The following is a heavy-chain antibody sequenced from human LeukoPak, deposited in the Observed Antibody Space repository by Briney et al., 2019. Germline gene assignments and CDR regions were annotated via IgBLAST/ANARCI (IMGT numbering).Heavy chain of an antibody. Sequence: SETLSLTCTVSGGSISGYYWSWIRQPPGKGLEWIGYIYHNGGTNYNPSLQSRLTISVDTSKNQFSLKLSSVTAADTAVCYCARHLRAVAGGRYFDYWGQGTQVTVSS. D-gene: IGHD6-19*01. CDR2: IYHNGGT. V-gene: IGHV4-59*08. J-gene: IGHJ4*02. CDR1: GGSISGYY. CDR3: ARHLRAVAGGRYFDY.